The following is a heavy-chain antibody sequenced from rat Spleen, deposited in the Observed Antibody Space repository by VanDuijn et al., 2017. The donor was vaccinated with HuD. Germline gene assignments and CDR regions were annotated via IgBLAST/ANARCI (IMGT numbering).Heavy chain of an antibody. J-gene: IGHJ3*01. CDR3: ARSYGGYTSNWFPY. CDR2: MWTNGDT. Sequence: QVQLKESGPGLVQPSQTLSPACTVSGFSLTSYHVHWVRQPPGKGLEWMGVMWTNGDTSYNSGVKSRLSISRDTSKSQVFLQMNSLQTDDTAIYFCARSYGGYTSNWFPYWGQGTLVTVSS. D-gene: IGHD1-11*01. V-gene: IGHV2-32*01. CDR1: GFSLTSYH.